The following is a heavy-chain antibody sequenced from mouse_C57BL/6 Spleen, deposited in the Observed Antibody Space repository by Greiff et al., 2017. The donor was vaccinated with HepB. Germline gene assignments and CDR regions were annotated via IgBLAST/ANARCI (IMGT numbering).Heavy chain of an antibody. CDR2: IRLKSDNYAT. J-gene: IGHJ4*01. CDR1: GFTFSNYW. Sequence: DVQLVESGGGLVQPGGSMKLSCVASGFTFSNYWMNWVRQSPEKGLEWVAQIRLKSDNYATHYAESVKGRFTISRDDSKSSVYLQMNNLRAEDTGIYYCTANWEGYYAMDYWGQGTSVTVSS. CDR3: TANWEGYYAMDY. D-gene: IGHD4-1*01. V-gene: IGHV6-3*01.